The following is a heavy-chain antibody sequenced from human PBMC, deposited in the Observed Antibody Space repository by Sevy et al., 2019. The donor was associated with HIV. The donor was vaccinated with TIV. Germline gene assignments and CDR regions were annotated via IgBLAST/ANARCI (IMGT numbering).Heavy chain of an antibody. V-gene: IGHV1-8*01. D-gene: IGHD2-21*01. CDR1: GYTFTSYD. CDR2: MSSNSRKR. J-gene: IGHJ4*02. Sequence: ASVKVSCKAFGYTFTSYDINWVRQATGQGLEWMGWMSSNSRKRGYLQKFQRRVTMTWNTSISTAYMELNNLKSEDTAVYICARGRVIFDSWGQGTVVTVSS. CDR3: ARGRVIFDS.